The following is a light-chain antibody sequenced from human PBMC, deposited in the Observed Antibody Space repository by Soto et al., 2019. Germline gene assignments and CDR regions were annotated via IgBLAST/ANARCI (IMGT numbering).Light chain of an antibody. CDR1: QTISSF. Sequence: DIQITQSPSTLSGSVGDRVTITFLASQTISSFLAWYQHKPGKAPKLLIYEASSLESGVPSRFSGSGSGTEFTLTISSLQPDDFVTYYCQQYNDYSLTFGQGTKVDIK. J-gene: IGKJ1*01. CDR3: QQYNDYSLT. CDR2: EAS. V-gene: IGKV1-5*03.